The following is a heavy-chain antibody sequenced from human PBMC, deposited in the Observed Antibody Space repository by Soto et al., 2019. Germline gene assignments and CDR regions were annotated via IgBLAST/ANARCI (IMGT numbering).Heavy chain of an antibody. CDR2: IIPMSGRP. V-gene: IGHV1-69*06. J-gene: IGHJ5*01. CDR3: TRWGRQSANWFDS. Sequence: QVQLGQSGAEVKTPGSSVKVSCKASGGTFNSYSIDWVRQAPGQGFEWMGGIIPMSGRPNYAQRFQGRVTCSAEKSTKTVYIEVNSLTHEDTAVYYWTRWGRQSANWFDSLGHGTLITVS. D-gene: IGHD3-16*01. CDR1: GGTFNSYS.